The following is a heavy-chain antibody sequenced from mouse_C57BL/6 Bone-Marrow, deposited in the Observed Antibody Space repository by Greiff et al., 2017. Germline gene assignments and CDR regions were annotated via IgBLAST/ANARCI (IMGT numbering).Heavy chain of an antibody. D-gene: IGHD2-10*02. CDR3: ARHAPLARFDY. CDR2: FYPGSGSI. CDR1: GYTFTEYT. Sequence: VQVVESGAELVKPGASVKLSCKASGYTFTEYTIHWVKQRSGQGLEWIGWFYPGSGSIKYNEKFKDKATLTADKSSGTVYMELSRLTSDDSAVYFCARHAPLARFDYWGQGTTLTVSS. V-gene: IGHV1-62-2*01. J-gene: IGHJ2*01.